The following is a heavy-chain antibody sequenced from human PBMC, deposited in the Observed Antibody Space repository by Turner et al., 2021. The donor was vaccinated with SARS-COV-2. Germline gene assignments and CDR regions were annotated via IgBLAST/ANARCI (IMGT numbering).Heavy chain of an antibody. J-gene: IGHJ3*02. V-gene: IGHV4-39*02. CDR1: GGPISSRRYY. CDR2: IYSGGST. Sequence: QLRLQESCPGLVWPSETLSLTCSVSGGPISSRRYYWGWIRQPPGKGLEWIGTIYSGGSTYYNPSLKRRVTMSLDSSQNHLSLRLGSVTAADTAVYYCARAYCAGDCSLEDALDIWGQGTLVTLSS. CDR3: ARAYCAGDCSLEDALDI. D-gene: IGHD2-21*02.